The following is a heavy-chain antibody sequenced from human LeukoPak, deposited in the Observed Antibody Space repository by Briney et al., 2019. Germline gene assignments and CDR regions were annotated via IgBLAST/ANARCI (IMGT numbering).Heavy chain of an antibody. V-gene: IGHV4-39*07. J-gene: IGHJ4*02. CDR1: GGGLSYY. Sequence: SETLSLTCTVSGGGLSYYWGWIRQPPGKGLEWIGTIFYGGSTNYNPSLKSRVTISVDTSKNQFSLKLSSVTAADTAVYYCARGPQPAYGSGSYYLDYWGQGTLVTVSS. CDR3: ARGPQPAYGSGSYYLDY. CDR2: IFYGGST. D-gene: IGHD3-10*01.